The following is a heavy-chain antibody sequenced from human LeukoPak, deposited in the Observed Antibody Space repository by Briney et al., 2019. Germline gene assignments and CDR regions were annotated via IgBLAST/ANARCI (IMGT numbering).Heavy chain of an antibody. V-gene: IGHV3-30*02. CDR3: AKRADYYDSSRAVYVFFDL. Sequence: GGSLRLSCAASGFTFRSYGMHWVRQAPGKGLEWVAFIRYDGSDKYYADSVKGRFTISRDNAKNTLYLQMNSLRAEDTAVYYCAKRADYYDSSRAVYVFFDLGGQGTMLTVSS. CDR1: GFTFRSYG. J-gene: IGHJ3*01. D-gene: IGHD3-16*01. CDR2: IRYDGSDK.